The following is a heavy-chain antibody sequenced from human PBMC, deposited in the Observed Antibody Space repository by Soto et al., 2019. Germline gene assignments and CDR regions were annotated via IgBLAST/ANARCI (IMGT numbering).Heavy chain of an antibody. D-gene: IGHD3-16*01. V-gene: IGHV4-34*01. CDR2: INDSGST. Sequence: QVQLQQWGAGLLKPSETLSLTCAVYGGSFCGYYWSWIRQPPVKGLEWIGEINDSGSTNYNPSLKSRVTISVDKSKNQFSLKLSSVTAADTAVYYCARAPYHDYIWGSGRHYFDYWGQGTLVTVSS. J-gene: IGHJ4*02. CDR1: GGSFCGYY. CDR3: ARAPYHDYIWGSGRHYFDY.